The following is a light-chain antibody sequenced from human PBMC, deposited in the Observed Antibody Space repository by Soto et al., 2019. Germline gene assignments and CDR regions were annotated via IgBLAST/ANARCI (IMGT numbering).Light chain of an antibody. CDR1: QSVSSN. CDR2: DAS. V-gene: IGKV3D-15*01. Sequence: ETVMTQSPGTLSVSPGEGATLSCRASQSVSSNLAWYQQKPGQAPRLLIYDASTRATGIPARFSGSVSGTEFTLTISSLQSEDFAVYYCEQYHEWPLTFGGGTEVENK. CDR3: EQYHEWPLT. J-gene: IGKJ4*01.